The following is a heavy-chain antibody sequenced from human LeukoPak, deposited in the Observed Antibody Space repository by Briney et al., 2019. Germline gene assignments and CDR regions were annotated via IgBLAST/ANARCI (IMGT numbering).Heavy chain of an antibody. CDR3: ARLGIRGIPFDY. J-gene: IGHJ4*02. D-gene: IGHD2-15*01. CDR1: GYSISSGYY. V-gene: IGHV4-38-2*02. Sequence: SETLSLTCTVSGYSISSGYYWGWIRQPPGKGLEWIGSIYHSGSTYYNPSLKSRVTISVDTSKNKFSLKLSSVTAADTAVYYCARLGIRGIPFDYWGQGTLVTVSS. CDR2: IYHSGST.